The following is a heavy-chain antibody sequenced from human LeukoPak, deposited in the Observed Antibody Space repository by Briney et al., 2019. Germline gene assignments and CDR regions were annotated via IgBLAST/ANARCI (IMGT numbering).Heavy chain of an antibody. CDR3: ARWYSSGWYSDY. J-gene: IGHJ4*02. V-gene: IGHV3-21*06. CDR1: GFTFSSSA. Sequence: PGGSLRLSCAASGFTFSSSAMSWVRQAPGKGLEWVSSVSGTSEYIYYADSVRGRFTISRDNAKNTVYLQMNSLRAEDTAVYYCARWYSSGWYSDYWGQGTLVTVSS. D-gene: IGHD6-19*01. CDR2: VSGTSEYI.